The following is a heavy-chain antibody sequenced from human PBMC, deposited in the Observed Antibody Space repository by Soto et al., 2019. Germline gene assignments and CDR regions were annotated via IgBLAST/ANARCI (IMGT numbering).Heavy chain of an antibody. CDR3: AKEDGYNGPLVDY. Sequence: GGSLRLSCAASGFTFSSYGMHWVRQAPGKGLEWVAVISYDGSNKYYADSVKGRFTISRDNSKNTLYLQMNSLRAEDTAVYYCAKEDGYNGPLVDYWGQGTLVTVSS. V-gene: IGHV3-30*18. D-gene: IGHD5-12*01. CDR1: GFTFSSYG. CDR2: ISYDGSNK. J-gene: IGHJ4*02.